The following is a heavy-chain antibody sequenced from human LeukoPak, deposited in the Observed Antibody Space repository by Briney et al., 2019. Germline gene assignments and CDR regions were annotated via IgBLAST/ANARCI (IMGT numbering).Heavy chain of an antibody. J-gene: IGHJ4*02. V-gene: IGHV4-39*07. Sequence: SETLSLTCTVSGGSISSSSYYWGWIRQPPGKGLEWIRSVYYTGASYYNQSLKSRVTISIDTSKKHFSLKLTSVTAADTAVYYCARGAPPQNWGQGTLVTVS. CDR2: VYYTGAS. CDR3: ARGAPPQN. CDR1: GGSISSSSYY.